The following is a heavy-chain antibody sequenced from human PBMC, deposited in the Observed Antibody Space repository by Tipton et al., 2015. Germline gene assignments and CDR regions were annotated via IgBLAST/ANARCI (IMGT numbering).Heavy chain of an antibody. CDR2: IFYSGST. D-gene: IGHD6-13*01. V-gene: IGHV4-59*01. CDR3: ARGAGNSSTWDFDY. Sequence: LRLSCTVSGASFSSYYWSWIRQPPGKGLEWIGYIFYSGSTNYNPSLKSRVTISVDTSKNQFSLKLTSVNAADTAVYYCARGAGNSSTWDFDYWGQGSLVTVSS. CDR1: GASFSSYY. J-gene: IGHJ4*02.